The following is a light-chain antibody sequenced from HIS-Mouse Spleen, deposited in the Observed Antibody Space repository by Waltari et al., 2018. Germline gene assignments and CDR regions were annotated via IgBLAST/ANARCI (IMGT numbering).Light chain of an antibody. CDR1: SSDVGSYTL. CDR3: CSYAGSSTFVVV. Sequence: QSALTQPASVSGSPGQSITSSCTGTSSDVGSYTLVSWYQQHPGKAPKRLIYEGSKRPSGVSNRFSGSKSGNTASLTISGLQAEDEADYYCCSYAGSSTFVVVFGGGTKLTVL. CDR2: EGS. V-gene: IGLV2-23*03. J-gene: IGLJ2*01.